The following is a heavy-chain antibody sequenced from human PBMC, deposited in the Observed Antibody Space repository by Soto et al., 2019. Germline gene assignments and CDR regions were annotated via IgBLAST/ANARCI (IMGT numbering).Heavy chain of an antibody. CDR3: AAPNSSSGGWAYYYGMDV. Sequence: PGGSLRLSCAASGFTFSSYSMNWVRQAPGKGLEWVSYISISTGTIYYADSVKGRFTISRDNAKNSLYLQMNSLRSEDTAVYYCAAPNSSSGGWAYYYGMDVWGQGTTVTVSS. V-gene: IGHV3-48*04. J-gene: IGHJ6*02. CDR2: ISISTGTI. CDR1: GFTFSSYS. D-gene: IGHD6-13*01.